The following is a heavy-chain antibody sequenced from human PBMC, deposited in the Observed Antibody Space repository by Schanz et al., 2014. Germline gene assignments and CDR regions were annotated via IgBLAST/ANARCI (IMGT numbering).Heavy chain of an antibody. CDR3: AKAADWPVARFDP. Sequence: EMQLLESGGGLAQPGGSLRLSCAASGFTLSNYAMSWVRQAPGKGLEWVSVLSEVGGGTYYADSVGGRFTISSDSSKNTLYLQMRSMRADDAAVYYCAKAADWPVARFDPWGQGTLVTVSS. D-gene: IGHD3-9*01. V-gene: IGHV3-23*01. J-gene: IGHJ5*02. CDR1: GFTLSNYA. CDR2: LSEVGGGT.